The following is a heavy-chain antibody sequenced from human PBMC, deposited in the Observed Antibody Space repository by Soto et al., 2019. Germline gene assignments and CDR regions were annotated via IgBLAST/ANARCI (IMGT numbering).Heavy chain of an antibody. CDR2: ISGSGGST. Sequence: PGGSLRLSCAASGFTFSSYAMSWVRQAPGKGLEWVSAISGSGGSTYYADSVKGRFTISRDNSKNTLYLQVNSLRPEDTAVYYCAKSPNFYCSSPNCYKYYFDHWGQGTRVTVSS. CDR1: GFTFSSYA. J-gene: IGHJ4*02. V-gene: IGHV3-23*01. CDR3: AKSPNFYCSSPNCYKYYFDH. D-gene: IGHD2-2*02.